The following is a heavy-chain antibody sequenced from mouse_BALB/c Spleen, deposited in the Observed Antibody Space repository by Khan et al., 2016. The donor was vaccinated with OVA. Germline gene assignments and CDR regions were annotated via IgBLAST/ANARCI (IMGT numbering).Heavy chain of an antibody. CDR2: IVPFSGGT. V-gene: IGHV1S135*01. CDR3: TRHGCVAWFSY. D-gene: IGHD2-2*01. CDR1: GYSFTTYY. Sequence: IQLVQSGPELMKPGASVKISCKASGYSFTTYYIHWVIQSHGTSLQWIGYIVPFSGGTTYNQKFKGKATLTVDKSSSTAYIHLTNLTSEDSAVDDCTRHGCVAWFSYWGQGTLVTVSA. J-gene: IGHJ3*01.